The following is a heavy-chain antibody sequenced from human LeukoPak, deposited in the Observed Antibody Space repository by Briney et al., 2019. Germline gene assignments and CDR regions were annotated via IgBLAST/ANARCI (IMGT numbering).Heavy chain of an antibody. V-gene: IGHV1-2*06. Sequence: ASVKVSCKASGYTFTGYYMHWVRQAPGQGLEWMGRINPNSGGTNYAQKFQGRVTMTRDTSISTAYMELSRLRSDDTAVYYCARDRSDFWSGYSWFDPWGQETLVTVSS. J-gene: IGHJ5*02. CDR1: GYTFTGYY. CDR3: ARDRSDFWSGYSWFDP. D-gene: IGHD3-3*01. CDR2: INPNSGGT.